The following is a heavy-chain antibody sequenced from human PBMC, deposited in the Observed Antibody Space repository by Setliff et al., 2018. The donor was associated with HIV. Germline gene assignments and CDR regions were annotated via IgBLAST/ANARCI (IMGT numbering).Heavy chain of an antibody. D-gene: IGHD3-22*01. J-gene: IGHJ5*02. Sequence: RGESLKISCKTSGYSFTTYWIGWVRQMPGKGLEWMAILYPGDSDTRYSPSFQSQVTVSADKTIGTAYLQWKSLKASDTALYFCARAPNSPYDSKVWYADHWGQGTLVTIAA. CDR2: LYPGDSDT. CDR1: GYSFTTYW. CDR3: ARAPNSPYDSKVWYADH. V-gene: IGHV5-51*01.